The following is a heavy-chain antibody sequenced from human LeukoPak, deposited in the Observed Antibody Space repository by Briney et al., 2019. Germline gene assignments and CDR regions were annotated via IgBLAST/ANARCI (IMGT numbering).Heavy chain of an antibody. Sequence: ASETLSLTCAVYRGSFSGYYWTWIRQSPGKGLEWIGEINHSGTTNYNPSLKSRVTISIDTSKNQFSLKLSSVTAADTAVYYCARGPTIDYDILTGYYYFDYWGQGTLATVSS. CDR3: ARGPTIDYDILTGYYYFDY. CDR2: INHSGTT. V-gene: IGHV4-34*01. CDR1: RGSFSGYY. J-gene: IGHJ4*02. D-gene: IGHD3-9*01.